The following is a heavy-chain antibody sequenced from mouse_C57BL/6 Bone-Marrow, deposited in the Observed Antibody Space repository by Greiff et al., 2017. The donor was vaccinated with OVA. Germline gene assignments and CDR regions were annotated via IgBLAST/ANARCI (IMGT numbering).Heavy chain of an antibody. V-gene: IGHV5-4*01. J-gene: IGHJ4*01. Sequence: EVMLVESGGGLVKPGGSLKLSCAASGFTFSSYAMSWVRQTPEKRLEWVATISDGGSYTYYPDNVKGRFTISRDNAKNNLSLQMSHLKSEDTARDYCARDLYPYYAMDYWGQGTSVTGSS. D-gene: IGHD2-3*01. CDR2: ISDGGSYT. CDR3: ARDLYPYYAMDY. CDR1: GFTFSSYA.